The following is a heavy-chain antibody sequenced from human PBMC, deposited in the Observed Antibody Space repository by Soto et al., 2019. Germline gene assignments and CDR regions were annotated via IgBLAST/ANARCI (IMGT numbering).Heavy chain of an antibody. Sequence: EVQLVESGGGLVQPGGSLRLSCAASGFTFSSYWLSWVRQAPGKGLEWVANIKQDGNDKYYVDSVKGRFTISRDNAKNSLYLQMNSLRAEDTAVYYCARDRRDSGDYKRGYFDLWGRGTLVTVSS. D-gene: IGHD4-17*01. J-gene: IGHJ2*01. CDR1: GFTFSSYW. CDR3: ARDRRDSGDYKRGYFDL. V-gene: IGHV3-7*03. CDR2: IKQDGNDK.